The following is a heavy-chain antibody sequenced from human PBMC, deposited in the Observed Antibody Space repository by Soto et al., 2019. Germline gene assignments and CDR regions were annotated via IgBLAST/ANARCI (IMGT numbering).Heavy chain of an antibody. V-gene: IGHV1-69*06. D-gene: IGHD2-2*01. CDR2: IIPIFGTA. CDR3: ARGESGIAVVPAAKGWFDP. J-gene: IGHJ5*02. CDR1: GGTFSSYA. Sequence: QVQLVQSGAEVKKPGSSVKVSCKASGGTFSSYAISWVRQAPGQGLEWMGGIIPIFGTANYAQKLQGRVTITADKSTSTASMELSSLRSEDTPVYYCARGESGIAVVPAAKGWFDPWGQGTLVTVSS.